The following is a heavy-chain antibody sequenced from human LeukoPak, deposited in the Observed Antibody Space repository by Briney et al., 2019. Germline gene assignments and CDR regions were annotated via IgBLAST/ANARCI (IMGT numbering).Heavy chain of an antibody. V-gene: IGHV3-48*04. CDR3: ARDRGGSYSAIDY. CDR2: ISSSSSTI. CDR1: GFTFSSYS. J-gene: IGHJ4*02. Sequence: GGSLRLSCAASGFTFSSYSMNWVRQAPGEGLEWVSFISSSSSTIYYADSVKGRFTISRDNAKNSLYLQMNSLRAEDTAVYYCARDRGGSYSAIDYWGQGTMVTVSS. D-gene: IGHD1-26*01.